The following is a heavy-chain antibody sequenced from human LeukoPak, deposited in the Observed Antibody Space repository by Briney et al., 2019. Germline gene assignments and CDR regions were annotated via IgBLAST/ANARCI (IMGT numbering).Heavy chain of an antibody. Sequence: SETLSLTCAVYGGSFSGYYWSWIRQPPGKGLEWIGEINHSGSTNYNPSLKSRVTMSVDTSKNQFSLKVSSVTAADTAVYYCARDSGTTGEVKFDPWGQGTLVTVSS. CDR1: GGSFSGYY. J-gene: IGHJ5*02. CDR2: INHSGST. D-gene: IGHD3-10*01. V-gene: IGHV4-34*01. CDR3: ARDSGTTGEVKFDP.